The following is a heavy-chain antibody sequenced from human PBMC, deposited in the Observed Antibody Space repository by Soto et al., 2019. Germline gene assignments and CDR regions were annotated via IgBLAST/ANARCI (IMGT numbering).Heavy chain of an antibody. J-gene: IGHJ4*02. CDR2: MYPGDSET. D-gene: IGHD3-10*01. CDR3: ARKYYYGAGTLDY. V-gene: IGHV5-51*01. CDR1: GYIFTNYW. Sequence: LGESLKISCKGSGYIFTNYWIAWVRQMPGKGLEWMGIMYPGDSETRYSPSFQGQVTMSADKSISTAYLQWSSLKASDTAMYYCARKYYYGAGTLDYWGQGTLVTVSS.